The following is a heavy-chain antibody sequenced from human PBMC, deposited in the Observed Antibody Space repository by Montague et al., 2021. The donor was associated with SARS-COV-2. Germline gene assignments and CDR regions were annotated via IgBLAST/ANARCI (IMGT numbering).Heavy chain of an antibody. CDR2: IYYSGST. CDR3: ARDPWRITIFGVVTRYGMDV. V-gene: IGHV4-61*01. Sequence: SETLSLTCIVSGGSVSSGSYYWSWIRLPPGKGLEWIGYIYYSGSTNYXPSLKSRVTISVDTSKNQFSLKLSSVTAADTAVYYCARDPWRITIFGVVTRYGMDVWGQGTTVTVSS. D-gene: IGHD3-3*01. CDR1: GGSVSSGSYY. J-gene: IGHJ6*02.